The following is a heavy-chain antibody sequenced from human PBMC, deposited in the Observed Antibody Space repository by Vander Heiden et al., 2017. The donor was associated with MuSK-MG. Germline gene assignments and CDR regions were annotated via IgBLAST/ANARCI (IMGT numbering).Heavy chain of an antibody. CDR1: GFTFSSYG. D-gene: IGHD1-26*01. V-gene: IGHV3-21*01. CDR2: ISSSSSYI. CDR3: ARVAGASGYYYYYYMDV. Sequence: VQLVESGGGLVKPGGSLRLSCAASGFTFSSYGMNWVRQAPGKGLEWVSSISSSSSYIYYADSVKGRFTISRDNAKNSLYLQMNSLRAEDTAVYYCARVAGASGYYYYYYMDVWGKGTTGTVSS. J-gene: IGHJ6*03.